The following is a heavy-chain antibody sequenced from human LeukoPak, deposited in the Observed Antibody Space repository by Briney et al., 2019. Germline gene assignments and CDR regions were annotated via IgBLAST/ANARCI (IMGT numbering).Heavy chain of an antibody. Sequence: SETLSLTCTVSGGSVSSVSYYWSWIRQPPGKGLEWIAYIYYSGTTNYNPSLKSRVTISADTSKNQFSLKLKSVTAPDTAVYYCARTDRDYGSGSFHYFDYWGQETLVTVSS. V-gene: IGHV4-61*01. CDR3: ARTDRDYGSGSFHYFDY. J-gene: IGHJ4*02. CDR1: GGSVSSVSYY. CDR2: IYYSGTT. D-gene: IGHD3-10*01.